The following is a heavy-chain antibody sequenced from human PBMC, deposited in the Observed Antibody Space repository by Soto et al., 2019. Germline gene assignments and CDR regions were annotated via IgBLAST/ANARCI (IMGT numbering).Heavy chain of an antibody. V-gene: IGHV4-61*01. CDR1: GGSVRSGNHF. CDR3: ARGGEPLGYYGLDV. J-gene: IGHJ6*02. CDR2: MYYTGVT. Sequence: SETLSLTCSVSGGSVRSGNHFWNWIRQPPGRGLEWLGYMYYTGVTNYNPSLKSRVSMSVDTSKDQFSLNLTSLTAADTAVYYCARGGEPLGYYGLDVWGQGTTVTVSS.